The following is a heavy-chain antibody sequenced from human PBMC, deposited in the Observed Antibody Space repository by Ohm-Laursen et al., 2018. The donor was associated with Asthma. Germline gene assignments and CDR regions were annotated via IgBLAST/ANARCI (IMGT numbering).Heavy chain of an antibody. V-gene: IGHV3-30-3*01. D-gene: IGHD3-3*01. CDR2: GGSYYDGGLK. CDR3: ARDVMEWYLPAFDF. Sequence: SLRLSCAASGFIFSDYDMHWVRQAPGKGLEWVAVGGSYYDGGLKYYADSVNGRFTVSRDDSKNTLYLQMNSLRPDDTAVYYCARDVMEWYLPAFDFWGQGTLVTVSS. CDR1: GFIFSDYD. J-gene: IGHJ4*02.